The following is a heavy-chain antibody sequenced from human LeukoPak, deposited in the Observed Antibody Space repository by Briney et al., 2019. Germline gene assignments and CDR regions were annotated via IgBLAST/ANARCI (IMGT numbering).Heavy chain of an antibody. D-gene: IGHD7-27*01. V-gene: IGHV3-11*03. CDR1: GLTYSAYY. J-gene: IGHJ4*02. CDR3: ARAMGLGPWGHFDY. Sequence: GGSLRLSCAASGLTYSAYYMSWIRQAPGKGLEWISYISNSGSYTNYADSVMGRFTISRDNAENSLFLQMDSLRAEDTAVYYCARAMGLGPWGHFDYWGQGTLVTVSS. CDR2: ISNSGSYT.